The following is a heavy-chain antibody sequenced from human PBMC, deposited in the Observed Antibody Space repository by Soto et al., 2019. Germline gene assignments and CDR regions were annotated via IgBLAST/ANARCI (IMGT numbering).Heavy chain of an antibody. CDR3: ARVAGYSSGSRHFDN. Sequence: QVQLVQSGAEVTEPGASVKLSCKTSGYTFSTYGLSWLRQAPGQGLEWMGWTVATSGSTIYGQKFQGRVTVTTDRSTNTGYLELRSLTYDDTALYYCARVAGYSSGSRHFDNWGQGILVTVSS. V-gene: IGHV1-18*01. CDR2: TVATSGST. J-gene: IGHJ4*02. D-gene: IGHD3-10*01. CDR1: GYTFSTYG.